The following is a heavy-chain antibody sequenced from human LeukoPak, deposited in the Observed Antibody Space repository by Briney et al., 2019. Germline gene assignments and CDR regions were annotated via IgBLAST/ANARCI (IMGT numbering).Heavy chain of an antibody. J-gene: IGHJ4*02. D-gene: IGHD1-7*01. Sequence: ASVKVSCKASGYTFTSYDINWLRQAPGQGLEWMGWTNPNSGNTGYAQKFQGRVTMTRNTSISTAYMELSSLRSEDTAVYYCASPLTGTTRGGFDYWGQGTLVTVSS. CDR1: GYTFTSYD. V-gene: IGHV1-8*01. CDR2: TNPNSGNT. CDR3: ASPLTGTTRGGFDY.